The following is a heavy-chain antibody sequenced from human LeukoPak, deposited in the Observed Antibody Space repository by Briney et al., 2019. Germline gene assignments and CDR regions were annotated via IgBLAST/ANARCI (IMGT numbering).Heavy chain of an antibody. Sequence: SETLSLTCTVSGGSMSNSSYYWGWIRQPPGKGLEWIGEINHSGSTNYNPSLKSRVTISVDTSKNQFSLKLSSVTAADTAVYYCASAGLVYSSGWYLETPFDYWGQGTLVTVSS. D-gene: IGHD6-13*01. CDR2: INHSGST. CDR1: GGSMSNSSYY. V-gene: IGHV4-39*07. J-gene: IGHJ4*02. CDR3: ASAGLVYSSGWYLETPFDY.